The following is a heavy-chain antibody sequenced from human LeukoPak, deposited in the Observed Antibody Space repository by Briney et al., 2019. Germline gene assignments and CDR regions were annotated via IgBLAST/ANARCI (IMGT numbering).Heavy chain of an antibody. J-gene: IGHJ4*02. CDR2: IWYDGSSK. Sequence: PGRSLRLSCAASGFTFSSYGMHWVRQAPGKGLEWVAVIWYDGSSKLYADSVKGRFTISRDNSKNTLYLQMNSLRAEDTAVYFCARGLGFGDYWGQGTLVTVSS. CDR3: ARGLGFGDY. CDR1: GFTFSSYG. V-gene: IGHV3-33*01. D-gene: IGHD3-10*01.